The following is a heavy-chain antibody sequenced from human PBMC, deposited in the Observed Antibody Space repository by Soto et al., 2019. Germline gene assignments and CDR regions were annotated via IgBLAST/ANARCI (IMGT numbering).Heavy chain of an antibody. CDR2: ISGSGGDT. CDR1: GFTLTNYA. CDR3: GKGDTWNYCDH. D-gene: IGHD1-20*01. Sequence: EVQLLESGGGLVQPGGSLRLSCAASGFTLTNYAMSWVRQAPGKGLEWVSAISGSGGDTYYAHSVEGRFTISRDNSKNTLYLQMNNLRAEDTAVYYCGKGDTWNYCDHWGQGTLVTVFS. V-gene: IGHV3-23*01. J-gene: IGHJ5*02.